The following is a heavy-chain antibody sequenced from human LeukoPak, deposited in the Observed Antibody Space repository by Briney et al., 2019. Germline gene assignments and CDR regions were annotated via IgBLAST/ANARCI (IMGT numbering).Heavy chain of an antibody. CDR2: IYYSGST. CDR1: GGSINSSSYY. J-gene: IGHJ3*02. D-gene: IGHD3-10*01. CDR3: ARRFAPSRNDAFDI. V-gene: IGHV4-39*01. Sequence: SETLSLTCTVSGGSINSSSYYWGWIRQPPGKGLEWIGTIYYSGSTYYNPSLKSRVTISVDTSKNQFSLKLSSVTASDTAVYYCARRFAPSRNDAFDIWGQGTMVTASS.